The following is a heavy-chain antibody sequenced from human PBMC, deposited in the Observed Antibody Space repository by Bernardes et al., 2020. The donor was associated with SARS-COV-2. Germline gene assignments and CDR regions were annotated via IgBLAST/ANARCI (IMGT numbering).Heavy chain of an antibody. CDR2: IKQDGTEK. CDR1: RFIFSTYW. Sequence: GGSLRLSCAASRFIFSTYWMSWVRQAPGKGLEWVANIKQDGTEKYYVDSVKGRFTISRDNAKNSLYLQMNSLRAEDTAVYFCARDRAVNRFDPWGQGTLVTVSS. CDR3: ARDRAVNRFDP. D-gene: IGHD3-10*01. J-gene: IGHJ5*02. V-gene: IGHV3-7*01.